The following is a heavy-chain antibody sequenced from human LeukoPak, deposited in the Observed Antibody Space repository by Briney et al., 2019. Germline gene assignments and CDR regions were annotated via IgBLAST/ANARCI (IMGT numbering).Heavy chain of an antibody. CDR2: ISSSSSTI. J-gene: IGHJ6*02. V-gene: IGHV3-48*01. CDR3: AKELRSSGWFYYDMDV. Sequence: GGSLRLSCAASGFTFSSHSMNWVRQTPGKGLEWVSYISSSSSTIYYADSVKGRFTISRDNSKNTLYLQMNSLRAEDTAVYYCAKELRSSGWFYYDMDVWGQGTTVTVSS. CDR1: GFTFSSHS. D-gene: IGHD6-19*01.